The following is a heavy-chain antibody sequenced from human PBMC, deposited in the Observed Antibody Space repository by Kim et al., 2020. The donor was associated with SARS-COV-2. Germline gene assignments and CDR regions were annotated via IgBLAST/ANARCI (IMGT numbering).Heavy chain of an antibody. CDR3: ARGAYYDYVWGSYRNAGYFDY. J-gene: IGHJ4*02. D-gene: IGHD3-16*02. CDR2: IIPIFGTA. Sequence: SVKVSCKASGGTFSSYAISWVRQAPGQGLEWMGGIIPIFGTANYAQKFQGRVTITADESTSTAYMELSSLRSEDTAVYYCARGAYYDYVWGSYRNAGYFDYWGQGTLVTVSS. V-gene: IGHV1-69*13. CDR1: GGTFSSYA.